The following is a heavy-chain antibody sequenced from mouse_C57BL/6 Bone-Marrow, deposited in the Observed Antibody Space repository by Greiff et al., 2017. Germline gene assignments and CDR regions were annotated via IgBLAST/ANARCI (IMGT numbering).Heavy chain of an antibody. Sequence: DVMLVESGGDLVKPGGSLTLSCAASGFTFSSYGMSWVRQTPDKRLEWVATISSGGSYTYYPDSVKGRFIISRDNAKNTLYLQMSSLKSEDTAMYDCARWMMVKGYFDYWGQGTTLTVSS. CDR3: ARWMMVKGYFDY. J-gene: IGHJ2*01. V-gene: IGHV5-6*02. D-gene: IGHD2-3*01. CDR2: ISSGGSYT. CDR1: GFTFSSYG.